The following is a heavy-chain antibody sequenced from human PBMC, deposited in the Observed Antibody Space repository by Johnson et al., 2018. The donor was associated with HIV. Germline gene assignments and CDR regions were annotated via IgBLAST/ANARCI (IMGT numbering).Heavy chain of an antibody. V-gene: IGHV3-13*01. CDR1: GFTFSSYD. D-gene: IGHD5-12*01. CDR3: AKDFGYPRPRDAFDI. Sequence: VQLVESGGGLVQPGGSLRLSCAASGFTFSSYDMHWVRQATGKGLEWVSAIGTAGDTYYPGSVKGRFTISRENAKNSLYLQMNSLRAEDTAVYYCAKDFGYPRPRDAFDIWGQGTMVTVSS. J-gene: IGHJ3*02. CDR2: IGTAGDT.